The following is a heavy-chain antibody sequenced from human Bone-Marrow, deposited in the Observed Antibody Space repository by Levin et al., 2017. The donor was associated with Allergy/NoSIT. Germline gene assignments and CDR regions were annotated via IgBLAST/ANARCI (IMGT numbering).Heavy chain of an antibody. V-gene: IGHV4-39*01. J-gene: IGHJ5*02. CDR3: AILDCSGGSCYSPKRTDNWFDP. Sequence: SETLSLTCTVSGGSISSSSYYWGWIRQPPGKGLEWIGSIYYSGSTYYNPSLKSRVTISVDTSKNQFSLKLSSVTAADTAVYYCAILDCSGGSCYSPKRTDNWFDPWGQGTLVTVSS. CDR2: IYYSGST. D-gene: IGHD2-15*01. CDR1: GGSISSSSYY.